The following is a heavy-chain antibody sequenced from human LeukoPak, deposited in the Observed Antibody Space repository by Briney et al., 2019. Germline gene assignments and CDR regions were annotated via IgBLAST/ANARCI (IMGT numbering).Heavy chain of an antibody. J-gene: IGHJ4*02. Sequence: GALRLSCAASGFTFSSYDMHWVRQAPGKGLEWVANIKQDGSEKYYVDSVRGRLTISRDNAENSLFLQMNRLRVEDTAVYYCTRDFGRSSYYFDFWGQGTLVTVSS. V-gene: IGHV3-7*01. D-gene: IGHD3-3*01. CDR3: TRDFGRSSYYFDF. CDR1: GFTFSSYD. CDR2: IKQDGSEK.